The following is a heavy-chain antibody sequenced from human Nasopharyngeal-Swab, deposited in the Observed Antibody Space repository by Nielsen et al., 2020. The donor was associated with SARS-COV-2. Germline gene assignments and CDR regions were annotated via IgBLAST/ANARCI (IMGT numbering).Heavy chain of an antibody. Sequence: SETLSLTCTVSGGSISSSSYYWGWIRQPPGKGLEWIGSIYYSGSTYYNPSLKSRVTISVDTSKNQFSLKLSSVTAADTAVYYCARQVDLRHDYWGQGTLVTVSS. J-gene: IGHJ4*02. CDR1: GGSISSSSYY. CDR3: ARQVDLRHDY. V-gene: IGHV4-39*01. CDR2: IYYSGST. D-gene: IGHD3-16*01.